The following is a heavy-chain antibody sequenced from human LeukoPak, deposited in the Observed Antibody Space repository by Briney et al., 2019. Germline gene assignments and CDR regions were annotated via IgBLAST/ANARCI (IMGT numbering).Heavy chain of an antibody. Sequence: SETLSLTCTVSGGSITTYYWSWIRQPAGKGLEWIGEINHSGSTNYNPSLKSRVTISVDTSKNQFSLKLSSVTAADTAVYYRARGFGYYYYYGMDVWGQGTTVTVSS. V-gene: IGHV4-34*01. CDR2: INHSGST. CDR3: ARGFGYYYYYGMDV. CDR1: GGSITTYY. D-gene: IGHD3-10*01. J-gene: IGHJ6*02.